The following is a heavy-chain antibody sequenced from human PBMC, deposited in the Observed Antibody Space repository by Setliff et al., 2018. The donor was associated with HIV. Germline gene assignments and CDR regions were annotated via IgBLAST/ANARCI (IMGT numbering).Heavy chain of an antibody. CDR2: ISAYNGNT. CDR1: GYSFARYG. D-gene: IGHD3-22*01. V-gene: IGHV1-18*01. J-gene: IGHJ4*02. Sequence: ASVKVSCKASGYSFARYGLSWVRQAPGQGLEWMGWISAYNGNTNYAQKLQGRVTMTTDTSTSTAYMELRSLRSDDTAVYYCARDREYYDSSGRRNFDYWGQGTLVTVSS. CDR3: ARDREYYDSSGRRNFDY.